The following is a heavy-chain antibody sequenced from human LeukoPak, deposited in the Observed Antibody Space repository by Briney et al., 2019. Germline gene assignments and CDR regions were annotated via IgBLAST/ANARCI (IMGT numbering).Heavy chain of an antibody. Sequence: PSETLSLTCAVYGGSFSGYYWSWIRQPPGKGLEWIGEINHSGSTNYNPSLKSRVTISVDTPKNQFSLKLSSVTAADTAVYYCAIRLGYCTNGVCSLFDYWGQGTLVTVSS. V-gene: IGHV4-34*01. CDR2: INHSGST. D-gene: IGHD2-8*01. CDR1: GGSFSGYY. CDR3: AIRLGYCTNGVCSLFDY. J-gene: IGHJ4*02.